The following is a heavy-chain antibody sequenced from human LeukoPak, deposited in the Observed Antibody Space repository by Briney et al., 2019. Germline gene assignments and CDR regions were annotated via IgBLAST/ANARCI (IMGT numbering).Heavy chain of an antibody. CDR3: ARDRSSSWYQGRWFDP. J-gene: IGHJ5*02. V-gene: IGHV7-4-1*02. CDR2: INTNTGNP. CDR1: GYTFTSYA. D-gene: IGHD6-13*01. Sequence: ASVKVSCKASGYTFTSYAMNWVRQAPGQGLEWMGWINTNTGNPTYAQGFTGRFVFSLDTSVSTAYLQNSSLKAEDTAVYYCARDRSSSWYQGRWFDPWGQGTLVTVSS.